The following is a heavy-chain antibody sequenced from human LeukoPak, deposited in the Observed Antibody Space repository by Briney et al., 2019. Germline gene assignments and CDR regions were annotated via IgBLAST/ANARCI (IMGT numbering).Heavy chain of an antibody. CDR1: GYTFTTYY. CDR2: INPRGGST. D-gene: IGHD6-25*01. CDR3: ARVGSAAATADY. Sequence: GASVKVSCKASGYTFTTYYMHWMRQAPGQGPEWMGIINPRGGSTDYSQKFQGRITMTSDTSTSTVYMELSSLRSDDPAVYFCARVGSAAATADYWGQGPLVTVSS. V-gene: IGHV1-46*01. J-gene: IGHJ4*01.